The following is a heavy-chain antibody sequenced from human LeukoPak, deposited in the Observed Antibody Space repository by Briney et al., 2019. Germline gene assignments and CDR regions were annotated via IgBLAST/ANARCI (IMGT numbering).Heavy chain of an antibody. CDR1: GFTFSSYW. CDR3: ASIRYVSSGYVFDY. V-gene: IGHV3-74*01. Sequence: GGSLRLSCAASGFTFSSYWMLWVRHAPGKGLVWVSRINSDGSSTSYADSVKGRFTISRDNAKNTLYLQMNSLRAEDTAVYYCASIRYVSSGYVFDYWGQGTLVTVSS. J-gene: IGHJ4*02. D-gene: IGHD3-22*01. CDR2: INSDGSST.